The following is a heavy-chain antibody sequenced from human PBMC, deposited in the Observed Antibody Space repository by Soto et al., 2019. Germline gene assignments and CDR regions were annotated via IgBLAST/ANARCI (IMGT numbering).Heavy chain of an antibody. J-gene: IGHJ4*02. CDR3: AKGKGVGATPDGANC. Sequence: EMQVLESGGGLVQPGGSLRLSCAASGFTFSSYGMNWVRQAPGKGLERVSGIRSDGDTTYNADSVKGRFTVSRDTSNNTVELQMNRLRAEDTAVYYCAKGKGVGATPDGANCWGQGTLVTVSS. V-gene: IGHV3-23*01. D-gene: IGHD1-26*01. CDR2: IRSDGDTT. CDR1: GFTFSSYG.